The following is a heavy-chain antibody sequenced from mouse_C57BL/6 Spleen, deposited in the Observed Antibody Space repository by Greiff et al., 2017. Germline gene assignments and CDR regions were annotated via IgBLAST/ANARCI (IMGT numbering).Heavy chain of an antibody. CDR3: TRCPITTVVAAYYFDY. Sequence: QVQLQQSGAELVRPGASVTLSCKASGYTFTDYEMHWVKQTPVHGLEWIGAIDPETGGTAYNQKFKGKAILTADKSSSTAYMGLRSLTSEDSAVYYCTRCPITTVVAAYYFDYWGQGTTLTVSS. D-gene: IGHD1-1*01. V-gene: IGHV1-15*01. CDR1: GYTFTDYE. CDR2: IDPETGGT. J-gene: IGHJ2*01.